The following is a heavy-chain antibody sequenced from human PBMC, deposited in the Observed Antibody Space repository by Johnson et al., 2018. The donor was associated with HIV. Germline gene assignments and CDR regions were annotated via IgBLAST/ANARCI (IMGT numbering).Heavy chain of an antibody. Sequence: QVQLVESGGGVVQPGRSLRLSCAASGFAFSNYGMHWVRQAPGKGLEWVAVISFDGSHKYYTDSVKGRFTISRDNSKNTLYLQMNSLRAEDTAVYYCAGGGGYSIAAPSDAFDIWGQGTMVTVSS. CDR1: GFAFSNYG. D-gene: IGHD6-6*01. CDR3: AGGGGYSIAAPSDAFDI. J-gene: IGHJ3*02. CDR2: ISFDGSHK. V-gene: IGHV3-30*03.